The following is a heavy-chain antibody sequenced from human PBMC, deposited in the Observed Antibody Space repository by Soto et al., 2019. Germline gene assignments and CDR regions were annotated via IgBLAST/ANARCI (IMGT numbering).Heavy chain of an antibody. CDR2: INVATGNT. CDR1: GYTFTRNH. J-gene: IGHJ4*02. CDR3: ARDGTFASLEAIDY. D-gene: IGHD3-16*02. Sequence: QVHLVQSGAEVKKPGASVKVSCKASGYTFTRNHMHWVRQAPGQGLEWMGFINVATGNTRYSRKFQGRLILTRDTSASTTRLTLRGLTTDDTAVYYWARDGTFASLEAIDYWGQGTPLTVSS. V-gene: IGHV1-3*01.